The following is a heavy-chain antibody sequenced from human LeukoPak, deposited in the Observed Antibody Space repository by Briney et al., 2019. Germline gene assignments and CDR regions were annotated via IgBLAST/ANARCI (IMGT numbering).Heavy chain of an antibody. J-gene: IGHJ5*02. CDR1: GFTFSNYR. CDR2: ISSSSSYI. V-gene: IGHV3-21*01. CDR3: ARDCSGESCYPTVRWFDP. D-gene: IGHD2-15*01. Sequence: PGRSLRLSCAASGFTFSNYRMNWVRQAPGKGLEWVSAISSSSSYIYYADSVKGRFTISRNNAENSLYLQMNSLRAEDTAVYYCARDCSGESCYPTVRWFDPWGQGILVTVSS.